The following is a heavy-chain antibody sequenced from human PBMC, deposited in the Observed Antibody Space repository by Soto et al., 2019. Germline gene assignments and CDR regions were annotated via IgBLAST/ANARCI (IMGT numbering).Heavy chain of an antibody. CDR1: GFTFSLSA. Sequence: EVQLLESGGGFVQPGESLRLSCAASGFTFSLSAMSWVRQAPGRGLEWVSSLSGGGSTTDYADSVKGRFTISRDNSKNTVHLQMNSLRAEDTAVYYCAKGPEYEILTGCDSWGQGALVTVSS. CDR2: LSGGGSTT. D-gene: IGHD3-9*01. V-gene: IGHV3-23*01. J-gene: IGHJ4*02. CDR3: AKGPEYEILTGCDS.